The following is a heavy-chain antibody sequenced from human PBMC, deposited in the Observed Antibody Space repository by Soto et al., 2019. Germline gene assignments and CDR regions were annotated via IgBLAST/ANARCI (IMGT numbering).Heavy chain of an antibody. Sequence: QVQLQESGPGLVKPSQTLSLTCTVSGGSVTSGGYYWSWIRQYPGKGLEWIGYIHYSGSTYYNPSLKSRVTISVDTSKNQFSLKLTFVTAADTAVYYCASLRGWGATSDCWGQGTLVTVSS. CDR2: IHYSGST. V-gene: IGHV4-31*03. CDR1: GGSVTSGGYY. J-gene: IGHJ4*02. CDR3: ASLRGWGATSDC. D-gene: IGHD1-26*01.